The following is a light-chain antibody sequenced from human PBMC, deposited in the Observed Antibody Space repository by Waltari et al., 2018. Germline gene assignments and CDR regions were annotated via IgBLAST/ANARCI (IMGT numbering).Light chain of an antibody. CDR2: EVS. Sequence: QSALTQPASVSGSPGQSITISCSGTDRAVGAYDFVSWYQQPPGKAPHLLIYEVSNRPSGISNRFSASKSGNTASLTISGLQAEDEADYYCSSYTTSSAPGVFGTGTRVTVL. CDR3: SSYTTSSAPGV. V-gene: IGLV2-14*01. CDR1: DRAVGAYDF. J-gene: IGLJ1*01.